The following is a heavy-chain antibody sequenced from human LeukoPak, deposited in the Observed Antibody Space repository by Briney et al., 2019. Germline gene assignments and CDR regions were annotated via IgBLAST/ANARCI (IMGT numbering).Heavy chain of an antibody. V-gene: IGHV3-74*01. D-gene: IGHD1-26*01. CDR3: ARDGRSGNFDK. CDR2: IRSDGSIT. Sequence: GGSLRLSCAASGFTFSANWMHWVRQAPGKGLAWVSVIRSDGSITTYADSVKGRFTISRDTAKNTLYLQMNSLRAEDTAVYYCARDGRSGNFDKWGQGTLVSVSS. CDR1: GFTFSANW. J-gene: IGHJ4*02.